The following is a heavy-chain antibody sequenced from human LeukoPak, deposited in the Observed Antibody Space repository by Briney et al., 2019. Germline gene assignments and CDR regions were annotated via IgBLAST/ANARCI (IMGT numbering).Heavy chain of an antibody. D-gene: IGHD6-19*01. CDR2: IYSGGST. CDR3: ARERDSSGFETY. J-gene: IGHJ4*02. Sequence: GGSLRLSCAASGFTVSSNYMSWVRQAPGKGLEWVSVIYSGGSTYYADSVKGRFTISRDNSKNTLYLQMSSLRAEDTAVYYCARERDSSGFETYWGQGTLVTVSS. CDR1: GFTVSSNY. V-gene: IGHV3-53*01.